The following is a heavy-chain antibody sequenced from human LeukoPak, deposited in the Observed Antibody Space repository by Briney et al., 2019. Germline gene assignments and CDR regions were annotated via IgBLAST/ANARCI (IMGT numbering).Heavy chain of an antibody. CDR2: INSNGGVT. D-gene: IGHD3-10*01. J-gene: IGHJ4*02. CDR1: GYTFIDYY. Sequence: GASVKVSCTASGYTFIDYYIHWVRQAPGQGLEWMGWINSNGGVTTSAQKFQGRITMTRDTSIFTAYMELRRLRSNDTAVYFCARGTSWGGGAFHYWGQGTLVAVSS. CDR3: ARGTSWGGGAFHY. V-gene: IGHV1-2*02.